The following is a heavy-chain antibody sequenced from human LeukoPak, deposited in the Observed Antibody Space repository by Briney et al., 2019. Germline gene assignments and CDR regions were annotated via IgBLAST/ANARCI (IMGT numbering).Heavy chain of an antibody. CDR1: GGSISSYY. Sequence: SETLSLTCTVSGGSISSYYWSWIRQPAGKGLEWIGRIYTSGSTNYNPSLKSRVTMSVDTSKNQFSLKLSSVTAADTAVYYCAREYYYGSGTTYNWFDPWGQGTLVTVSS. V-gene: IGHV4-4*07. CDR3: AREYYYGSGTTYNWFDP. D-gene: IGHD3-10*01. CDR2: IYTSGST. J-gene: IGHJ5*02.